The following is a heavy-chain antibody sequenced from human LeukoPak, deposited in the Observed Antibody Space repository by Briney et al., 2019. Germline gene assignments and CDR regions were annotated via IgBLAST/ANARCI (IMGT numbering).Heavy chain of an antibody. V-gene: IGHV4-39*07. J-gene: IGHJ4*02. CDR3: ARAIIRQLWFFDY. Sequence: PSETLSLTCTVSGGSISSSSYYWGWIRQPPGKGLEWIGSIYYGGSTYYNPSLKSRVTISVDTSKNQFSLELSSVTAADTAVYYCARAIIRQLWFFDYWGQGTLVTVSS. CDR1: GGSISSSSYY. D-gene: IGHD5-18*01. CDR2: IYYGGST.